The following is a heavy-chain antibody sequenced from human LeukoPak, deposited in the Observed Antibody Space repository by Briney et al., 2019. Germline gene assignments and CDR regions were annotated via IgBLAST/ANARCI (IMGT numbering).Heavy chain of an antibody. D-gene: IGHD3-10*01. Sequence: ASVKVSCKASGYTFTTYGISWVRQAPGQGLEWMGWISAYNGHTNYAQKLQGRVTMTTDASTTTAYMELRSLRSEDTAVYYCARELLWPMDVWGKGTTVTVSS. CDR2: ISAYNGHT. CDR3: ARELLWPMDV. J-gene: IGHJ6*04. CDR1: GYTFTTYG. V-gene: IGHV1-18*01.